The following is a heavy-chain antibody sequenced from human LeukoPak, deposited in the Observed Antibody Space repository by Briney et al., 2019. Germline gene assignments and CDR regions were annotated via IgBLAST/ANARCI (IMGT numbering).Heavy chain of an antibody. CDR3: ARDRREQYCSGGSCYSALGFFDY. Sequence: SESLSLSCTASGGSISSYYWSWIRQPPGKGLEWIGYIHESGSTNYNPSLKSRVTISVDTSKNRFSLKLSSVTAADTSVYYCARDRREQYCSGGSCYSALGFFDYWGQGTLVTVSS. D-gene: IGHD2-15*01. CDR2: IHESGST. V-gene: IGHV4-59*01. J-gene: IGHJ4*02. CDR1: GGSISSYY.